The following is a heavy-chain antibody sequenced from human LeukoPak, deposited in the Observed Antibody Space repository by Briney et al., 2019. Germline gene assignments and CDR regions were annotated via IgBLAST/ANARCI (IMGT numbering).Heavy chain of an antibody. V-gene: IGHV4-59*08. CDR2: IYYSGST. CDR1: GGSISSYY. Sequence: SETLSLTCTVSGGSISSYYWSWIRQPPGKGLEWIGYIYYSGSTNYNPSLKSRVTISVDTSKNQFSLKLSSVTAADTAVYYCARHRWDDYGDYGEHYYYGMDVWGQGTTVTVSS. D-gene: IGHD4-17*01. J-gene: IGHJ6*02. CDR3: ARHRWDDYGDYGEHYYYGMDV.